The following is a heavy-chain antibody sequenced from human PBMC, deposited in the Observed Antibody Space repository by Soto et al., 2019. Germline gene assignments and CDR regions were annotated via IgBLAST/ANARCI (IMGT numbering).Heavy chain of an antibody. CDR1: GFTFSSYA. CDR3: ARDKRDLRFLEWSYYFDY. CDR2: ISYDGSNK. V-gene: IGHV3-30-3*01. Sequence: QVQLVESGGGVVQPGRSLRLSCAASGFTFSSYAMHWVRQAPGKGLGGGAVISYDGSNKYYADSVKGRFTISRDNSKNTLYLQLNSLRAEDTAVYYCARDKRDLRFLEWSYYFDYWGQGTLVTVSS. J-gene: IGHJ4*02. D-gene: IGHD3-3*01.